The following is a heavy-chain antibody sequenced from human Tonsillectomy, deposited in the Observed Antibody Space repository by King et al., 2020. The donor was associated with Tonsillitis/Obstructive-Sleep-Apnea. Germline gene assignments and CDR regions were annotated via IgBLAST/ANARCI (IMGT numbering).Heavy chain of an antibody. CDR2: ISSNGRST. CDR3: ARVYYDSSGYDY. Sequence: VQLVESGGGLVQPGGSLRLSCAASGFTFSSYAMHWVRQAPGKGLEYVSAISSNGRSTYYANSLKGRFTISRDNSKNTLYLQMGSLRAEDMAVYYCARVYYDSSGYDYWGPGTLVTVSS. D-gene: IGHD3-22*01. J-gene: IGHJ4*02. CDR1: GFTFSSYA. V-gene: IGHV3-64*01.